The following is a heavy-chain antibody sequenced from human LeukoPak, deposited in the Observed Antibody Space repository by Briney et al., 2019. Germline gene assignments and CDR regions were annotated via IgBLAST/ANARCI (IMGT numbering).Heavy chain of an antibody. D-gene: IGHD3-22*01. Sequence: SETLSLTCTVSGGSISSSSYYWGWIRQPPGKWLEWIGSIYYSGSTYYNPSLKSRVTISVDTSKNQFSLKLSSVTAADTAVYYCAREYITMIVVVIHNWFDPWGQGTLVTVSS. CDR3: AREYITMIVVVIHNWFDP. CDR1: GGSISSSSYY. J-gene: IGHJ5*02. CDR2: IYYSGST. V-gene: IGHV4-39*02.